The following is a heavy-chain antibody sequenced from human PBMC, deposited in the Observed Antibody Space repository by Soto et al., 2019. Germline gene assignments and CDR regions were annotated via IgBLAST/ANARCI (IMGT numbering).Heavy chain of an antibody. J-gene: IGHJ4*02. CDR2: IYYSGST. V-gene: IGHV4-39*07. CDR1: GGSISSSSYY. CDR3: ARGIHYSFDS. D-gene: IGHD2-21*01. Sequence: SETLSLTCTVSGGSISSSSYYWGWIRQPPGKGLEWIGSIYYSGSTYYNPSLKSRVTISLDNSKNHFSLTLSSVTAADTAVFYCARGIHYSFDSWGQGTLVTVSS.